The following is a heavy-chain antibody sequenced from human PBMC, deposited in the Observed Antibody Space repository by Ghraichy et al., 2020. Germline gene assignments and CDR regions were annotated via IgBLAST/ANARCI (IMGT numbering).Heavy chain of an antibody. V-gene: IGHV3-48*03. CDR3: ARAAAGMGFYYFDY. Sequence: GGSLRLSCAASGFTFSSYEMNWVRQAPGKGLEWVSYISSSGSTIYYADSVKGRFTISRDNAKNSLYLQMNSLRAEDTAVYYCARAAAGMGFYYFDYWGQGTLVTVSS. D-gene: IGHD6-13*01. CDR1: GFTFSSYE. J-gene: IGHJ4*02. CDR2: ISSSGSTI.